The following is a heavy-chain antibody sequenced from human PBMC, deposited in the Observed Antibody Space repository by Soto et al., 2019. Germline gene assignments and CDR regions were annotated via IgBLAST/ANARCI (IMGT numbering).Heavy chain of an antibody. D-gene: IGHD6-13*01. V-gene: IGHV1-58*01. J-gene: IGHJ4*02. CDR3: AAARGVYSSSWDLFDY. CDR2: IVVGSGNT. Sequence: QMQLVQSGPEVKKPGTSVKVSCKASGFTFTSSAVQWVRQARGQRLEWIGWIVVGSGNTNYAQKFQERVTMTRDMSTSTAYMELSSLRSEDTAVYYCAAARGVYSSSWDLFDYWGQGTLVTVSS. CDR1: GFTFTSSA.